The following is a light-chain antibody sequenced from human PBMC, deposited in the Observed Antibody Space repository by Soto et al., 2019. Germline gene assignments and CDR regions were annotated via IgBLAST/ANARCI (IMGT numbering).Light chain of an antibody. V-gene: IGKV3-11*01. CDR2: DAS. Sequence: EIVLTQSPATLSLSPRERATLSCRASQSVSSFLAWLQQKPGQAPRLLIYDASNRATDIPSRFSGSGCGTGFARTTLSLEAGDSAIYYFLQRGNRPLTLGGGTKVEI. J-gene: IGKJ4*01. CDR3: LQRGNRPLT. CDR1: QSVSSF.